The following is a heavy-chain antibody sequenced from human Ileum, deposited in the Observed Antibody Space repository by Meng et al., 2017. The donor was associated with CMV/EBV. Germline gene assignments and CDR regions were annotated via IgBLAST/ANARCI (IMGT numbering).Heavy chain of an antibody. CDR1: GYTFTSYG. D-gene: IGHD2-2*01. V-gene: IGHV1-18*01. Sequence: ASVKVSYKASGYTFTSYGISWVRQAPGQGLEWMGWISAYNGNTNYAQKLQGRVTMTTDTSTSTAYMELRSLRSDDTAVYYCARDQTPVVPAAPGDYWGQGTLVTVSS. CDR3: ARDQTPVVPAAPGDY. CDR2: ISAYNGNT. J-gene: IGHJ4*02.